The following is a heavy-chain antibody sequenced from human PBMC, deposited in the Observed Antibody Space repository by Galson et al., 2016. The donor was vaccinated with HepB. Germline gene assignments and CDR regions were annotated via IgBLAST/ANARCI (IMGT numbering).Heavy chain of an antibody. J-gene: IGHJ4*02. D-gene: IGHD3-10*01. V-gene: IGHV3-23*01. CDR3: AKMYYFGSASTFDS. Sequence: GLEWVSALTGSGGSTDYADSVKGRFTISRDNSKNTLYLQMNSLRADDTAVYYCAKMYYFGSASTFDSWGQGTLVTVSS. CDR2: LTGSGGST.